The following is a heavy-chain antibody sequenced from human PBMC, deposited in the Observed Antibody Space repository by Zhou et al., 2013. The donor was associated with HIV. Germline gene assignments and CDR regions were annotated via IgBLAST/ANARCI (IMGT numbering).Heavy chain of an antibody. CDR2: VNPAGGNT. CDR3: ARPSRSTIAAATDS. D-gene: IGHD6-13*01. CDR1: VFSFNTYY. V-gene: IGHV1-46*02. Sequence: VQLVQSGAEVKTPGASVKISCRASVFSFNTYYMDWVRQAPGQGLEWMGFVNPAGGNTVAQKFQGRLTMTRDTSTSTDYMELTSLTSEDTAVYFCARPSRSTIAAATDSWGQGTLVIVSS. J-gene: IGHJ4*02.